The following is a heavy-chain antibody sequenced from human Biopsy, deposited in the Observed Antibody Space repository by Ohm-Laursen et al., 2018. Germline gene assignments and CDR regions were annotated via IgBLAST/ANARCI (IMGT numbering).Heavy chain of an antibody. J-gene: IGHJ3*01. CDR1: GYTFYSYG. V-gene: IGHV1-18*01. D-gene: IGHD2-21*02. CDR2: ITADNT. CDR3: ARAFGGAYYSYAFDL. Sequence: ASVKVSCKASGYTFYSYGITWVRQAPGQGLEWMGWITADNTNSAQKFQGRLTMTTDISTSTAYMDLEGLRSDDTAIYYCARAFGGAYYSYAFDLWGQGTLVTVSS.